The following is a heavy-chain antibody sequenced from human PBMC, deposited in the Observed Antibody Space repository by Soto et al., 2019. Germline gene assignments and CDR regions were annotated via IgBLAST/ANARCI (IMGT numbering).Heavy chain of an antibody. Sequence: QVQLVQFGAEVKKPGASVKVSCKASGYTFTSYAMHWVRQAPGQRLESMGWINAGNGNTKYSQKFQGRVTITRDTSASTAYMELSSLRSEDTAVYYCAREPGYSYGYNWGQGTLVTVSS. CDR1: GYTFTSYA. CDR2: INAGNGNT. D-gene: IGHD5-18*01. J-gene: IGHJ4*02. CDR3: AREPGYSYGYN. V-gene: IGHV1-3*01.